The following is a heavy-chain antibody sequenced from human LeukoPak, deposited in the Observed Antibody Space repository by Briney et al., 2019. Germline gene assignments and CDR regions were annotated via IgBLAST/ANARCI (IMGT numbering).Heavy chain of an antibody. Sequence: SETLSLTCAVYGGSFSGYYWSWIRQPPGKGLEWIGEINHSGSTNYNPSLKSRVTISVDTSKNQFYLKLSSVTAADTAVYYCARGVVPAAHDYWGQGTLVTVSS. D-gene: IGHD2-2*01. J-gene: IGHJ4*02. CDR1: GGSFSGYY. CDR2: INHSGST. V-gene: IGHV4-34*01. CDR3: ARGVVPAAHDY.